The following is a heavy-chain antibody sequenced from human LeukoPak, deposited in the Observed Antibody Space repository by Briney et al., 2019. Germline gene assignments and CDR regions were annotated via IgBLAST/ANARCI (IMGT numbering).Heavy chain of an antibody. J-gene: IGHJ5*02. CDR2: IGGGGLGT. CDR3: AKDLRGNWNWFDA. Sequence: GGSLRLSCAASGFTFGSYDMTWVRQAPGKGLEWVSDIGGGGLGTYYADSVKGRFTISRDNSRNTLYLQMNSLRVEDTAKYDCAKDLRGNWNWFDAWGQGTLVTVSS. D-gene: IGHD1-1*01. CDR1: GFTFGSYD. V-gene: IGHV3-23*01.